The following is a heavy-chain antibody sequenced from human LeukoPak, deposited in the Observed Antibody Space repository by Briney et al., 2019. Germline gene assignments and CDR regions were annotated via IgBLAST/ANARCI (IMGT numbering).Heavy chain of an antibody. D-gene: IGHD2-2*01. V-gene: IGHV5-51*01. Sequence: GESLKISCQGSGYTFTTHWIGWVRQMPGKGLEWMGIIYPGDSDTTYSPSFQGQVTISADKSISTAYLQWSSLRASDTAIYYCARSSCYGSCYFDYWGQGTLVTVPS. CDR3: ARSSCYGSCYFDY. CDR1: GYTFTTHW. CDR2: IYPGDSDT. J-gene: IGHJ4*02.